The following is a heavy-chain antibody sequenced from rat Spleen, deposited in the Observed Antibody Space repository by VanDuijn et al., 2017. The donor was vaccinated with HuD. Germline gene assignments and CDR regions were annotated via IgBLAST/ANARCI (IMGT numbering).Heavy chain of an antibody. Sequence: EVQLVESGGGLVQPGRSLKLSCAASGFTFSNYDMAWVRQAPKKGLEWVATITSGGSNTYYRDSVQGRFTISRDNAKRTLYLQMDSLRSEDTATYYCARRYDFDYWGQGVMVTVSS. CDR2: ITSGGSNT. J-gene: IGHJ2*01. CDR3: ARRYDFDY. D-gene: IGHD2-1*01. V-gene: IGHV5S23*01. CDR1: GFTFSNYD.